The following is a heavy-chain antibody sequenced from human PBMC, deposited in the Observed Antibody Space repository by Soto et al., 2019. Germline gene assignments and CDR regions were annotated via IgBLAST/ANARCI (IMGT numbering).Heavy chain of an antibody. CDR1: GYTFTNYW. Sequence: PXDSLNISCKAIGYTFTNYWIGLVRQTPGKGLEWVGIIFPGDSDTRYNPSFEGQVTVSADESISTAYLQWNTLKASDTAMYYCVRPNFGALTHFDFWGQGTLVTVSS. D-gene: IGHD3-16*01. CDR3: VRPNFGALTHFDF. CDR2: IFPGDSDT. V-gene: IGHV5-51*01. J-gene: IGHJ4*02.